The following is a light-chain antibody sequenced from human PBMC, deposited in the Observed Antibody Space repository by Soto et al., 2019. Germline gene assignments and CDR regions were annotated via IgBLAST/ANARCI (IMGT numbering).Light chain of an antibody. Sequence: DGQVNQSTSSLYASVGDIATITSRASHSIAPYLAWTQHKPGKVPRLLIYAASTLQSGVPPRISGSGSGTDFALTISSLQPEDVATYYCQKYNSAPPTFGGGTKVEIK. J-gene: IGKJ4*01. V-gene: IGKV1-27*01. CDR3: QKYNSAPPT. CDR2: AAS. CDR1: HSIAPY.